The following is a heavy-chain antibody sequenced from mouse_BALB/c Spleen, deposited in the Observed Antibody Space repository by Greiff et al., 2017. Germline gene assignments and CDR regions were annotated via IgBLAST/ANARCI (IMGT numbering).Heavy chain of an antibody. J-gene: IGHJ4*01. V-gene: IGHV1-82*01. CDR2: IYPGDGDT. CDR3: ARGELDYYAMDY. Sequence: QVQLKESGPELVKPGASVKISCKASGYAFSSSWMNWVKQRPGQGLEWIGRIYPGDGDTNYNGKFKGKATLTADKSSSTAYMQLSSLTSVDSAVYFCARGELDYYAMDYWGQGTSVTVSS. D-gene: IGHD4-1*01. CDR1: GYAFSSSW.